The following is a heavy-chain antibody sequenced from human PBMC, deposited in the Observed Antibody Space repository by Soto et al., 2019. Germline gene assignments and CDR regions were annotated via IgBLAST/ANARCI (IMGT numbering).Heavy chain of an antibody. CDR2: INPNSAGT. V-gene: IGHV1-2*02. J-gene: IGHJ4*02. D-gene: IGHD2-15*01. CDR3: ARDWVVVVVAAKGYYFDY. Sequence: GASVKVSCKASGYTFTGYYMHWVRQAPGQGLEWMGWINPNSAGTNYAQKFQGRVTMTRDTSISTAYMELSRLRSDDTAVYYCARDWVVVVVAAKGYYFDYWGQGTLVTVSS. CDR1: GYTFTGYY.